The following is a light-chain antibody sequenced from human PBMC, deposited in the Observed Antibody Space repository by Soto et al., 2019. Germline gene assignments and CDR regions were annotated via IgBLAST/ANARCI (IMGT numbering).Light chain of an antibody. CDR2: EVS. CDR3: TSHAGFSNFYV. Sequence: QSVLTQPPSASGSPGQSVTISCTGTSSDVGGFNLVSWYQLHPGKAPKLIIFEVSKRPSGVPDRFSGSKSGNTASLTVSGLQADDEADYYCTSHAGFSNFYVFGTGTKVTVL. V-gene: IGLV2-8*01. J-gene: IGLJ1*01. CDR1: SSDVGGFNL.